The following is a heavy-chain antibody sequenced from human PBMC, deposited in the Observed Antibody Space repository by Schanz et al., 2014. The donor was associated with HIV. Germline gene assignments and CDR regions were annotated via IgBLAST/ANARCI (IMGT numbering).Heavy chain of an antibody. D-gene: IGHD3-10*01. CDR2: IWYDGSNK. J-gene: IGHJ6*02. V-gene: IGHV3-33*01. CDR3: ARGSGPYYYYYGMDV. CDR1: GFTFSSYG. Sequence: QVQMVESGGGWVQPGRSLRLSCAASGFTFSSYGMHWVRQAPGKGLEWVAVIWYDGSNKYYADSVKGRFTISRDNSKNTLYLQMNSLRAEDTAVYYCARGSGPYYYYYGMDVWGQGTTVTVSS.